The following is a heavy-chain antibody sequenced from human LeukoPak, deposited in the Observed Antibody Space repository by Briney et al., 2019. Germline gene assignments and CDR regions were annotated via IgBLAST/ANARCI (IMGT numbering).Heavy chain of an antibody. D-gene: IGHD1-1*01. V-gene: IGHV4-4*09. CDR1: GGSISSYY. CDR3: ARRTKGGNYYYYYMDV. J-gene: IGHJ6*03. CDR2: IYTSGST. Sequence: SETLSLTCTVSGGSISSYYWSWIRQPPGKGPEWIGYIYTSGSTNYNPSLKSRVTISVDTSKNQFSLKLSSVTAADTAVYYCARRTKGGNYYYYYMDVWGKGTTVTVSS.